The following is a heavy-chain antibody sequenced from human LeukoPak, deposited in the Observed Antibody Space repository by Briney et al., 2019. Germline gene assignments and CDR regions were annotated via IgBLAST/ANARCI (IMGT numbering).Heavy chain of an antibody. D-gene: IGHD6-19*01. Sequence: GGSLRLSCAAFGFTFNLYAMTWVRQAPGKGLEWVSTFYETLKTDYADSVKGRFTISRDTSNNMLYLQMNSLRTEDTAIYYCAKRGAGSGGLHYWGQGTLVTVSS. CDR3: AKRGAGSGGLHY. CDR2: FYETLKT. J-gene: IGHJ4*02. CDR1: GFTFNLYA. V-gene: IGHV3-23*01.